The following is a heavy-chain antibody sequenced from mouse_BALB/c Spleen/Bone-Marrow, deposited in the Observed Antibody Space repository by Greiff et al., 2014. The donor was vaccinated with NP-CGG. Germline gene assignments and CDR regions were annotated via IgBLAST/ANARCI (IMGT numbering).Heavy chain of an antibody. D-gene: IGHD4-1*01. CDR1: GYTFTNYW. J-gene: IGHJ3*01. CDR3: ARNWDWVFAY. V-gene: IGHV1-5*01. Sequence: VQLQQSGTVLARPGASLRMSCKASGYTFTNYWINWIKQRPGQGLGWIGAIYPGNNDAKYTQKFKAKAKLTAVTSTSTADMELSSLTNEDSAVYYCARNWDWVFAYWGQGTLVTVSA. CDR2: IYPGNNDA.